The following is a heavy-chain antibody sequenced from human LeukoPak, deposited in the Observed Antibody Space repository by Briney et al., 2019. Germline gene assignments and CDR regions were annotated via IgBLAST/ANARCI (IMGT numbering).Heavy chain of an antibody. V-gene: IGHV3-74*01. J-gene: IGHJ4*02. CDR3: AARDSGYVDY. D-gene: IGHD1-26*01. CDR2: INDDGSIT. CDR1: GFTFTSSW. Sequence: QPGGSLRLSCVASGFTFTSSWMHWVRQAPGKGLVWVSRINDDGSITDYADSVKGRLTISRDNARNTLYLQMNSLTAEDTAVYYCAARDSGYVDYWGQGTLVIVSP.